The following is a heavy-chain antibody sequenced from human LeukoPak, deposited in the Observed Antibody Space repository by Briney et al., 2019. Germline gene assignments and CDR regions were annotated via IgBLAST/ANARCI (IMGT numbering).Heavy chain of an antibody. CDR3: AKDVDTAMVFDH. Sequence: PGGSLRLSCAASGFTFSNYNMNWVRQAPGKGLEWVAFIRYDGSNKYYADSVKGRFTIPRDNSKNTLYLQMNSLRAEDTAVYYCAKDVDTAMVFDHWGQGTLVTVSS. CDR1: GFTFSNYN. D-gene: IGHD5-18*01. CDR2: IRYDGSNK. J-gene: IGHJ4*02. V-gene: IGHV3-30*02.